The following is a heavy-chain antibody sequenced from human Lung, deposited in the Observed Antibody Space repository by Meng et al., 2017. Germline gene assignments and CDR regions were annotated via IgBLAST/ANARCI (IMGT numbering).Heavy chain of an antibody. V-gene: IGHV3-74*01. CDR3: TNDRLNH. CDR1: GFTFTDHW. CDR2: INRDGTKP. J-gene: IGHJ1*01. D-gene: IGHD1-1*01. Sequence: VPLGESGGGLVPPGGSLGLSCAASGFTFTDHWMHWVRQGPGKGLVWVSRINRDGTKPTYADSVKGRFTISRDNAKNTLYLQMNNLRAEDTAFYYCTNDRLNHWGQGALVTVSS.